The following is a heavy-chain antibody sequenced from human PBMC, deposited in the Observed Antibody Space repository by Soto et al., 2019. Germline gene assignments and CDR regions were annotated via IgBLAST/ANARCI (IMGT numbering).Heavy chain of an antibody. CDR2: ISSSSSTI. CDR1: GFTFRSYN. D-gene: IGHD6-13*01. J-gene: IGHJ6*02. V-gene: IGHV3-48*02. Sequence: GGSLRLSCAASGFTFRSYNMNWVRQAPGKGLEWVSYISSSSSTIYYADSVKGRFTISRDNAKNSQFLQKNNLRNEDTSVYYCARDRNSSWPYYYYAMDVWGQGTTVTVSS. CDR3: ARDRNSSWPYYYYAMDV.